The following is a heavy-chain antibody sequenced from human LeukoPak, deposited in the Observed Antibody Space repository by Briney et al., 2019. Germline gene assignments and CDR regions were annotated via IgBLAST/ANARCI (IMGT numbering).Heavy chain of an antibody. Sequence: PGGSLRLSCAASGFTFDAYAMHWVRQAPGKGLEWVSLISWDGGSTYYADSVKGRFTISRDNSKNSLYLQMNSLRAEDTALYYCAKDITRITMVRGVIITLPDYWGQGTLVTVSS. V-gene: IGHV3-43D*03. J-gene: IGHJ4*02. CDR3: AKDITRITMVRGVIITLPDY. D-gene: IGHD3-10*01. CDR1: GFTFDAYA. CDR2: ISWDGGST.